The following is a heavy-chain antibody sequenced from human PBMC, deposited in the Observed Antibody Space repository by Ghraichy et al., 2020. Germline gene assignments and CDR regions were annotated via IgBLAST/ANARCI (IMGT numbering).Heavy chain of an antibody. Sequence: GESLNISCAASGFTFSSYAMSWVRQAPGKGLEWVSAISGSGGSTYYADSVKGRFTISRDNSKNTLYLQMNSLRAEDTAVYYCAKDHLRGWCSSFDYWAREPWSPSPQ. CDR2: ISGSGGST. V-gene: IGHV3-23*01. CDR1: GFTFSSYA. CDR3: AKDHLRGWCSSFDY. J-gene: IGHJ4*02. D-gene: IGHD6-19*01.